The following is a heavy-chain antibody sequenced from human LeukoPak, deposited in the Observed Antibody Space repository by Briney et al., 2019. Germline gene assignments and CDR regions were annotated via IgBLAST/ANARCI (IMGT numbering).Heavy chain of an antibody. Sequence: PPGGSLRLSCAASGFTFSSYGMHWVRQAPGKGLEWLAVISFDGSNKYFADSVEGRLVVSRDNSNNTLYLHMNTLRPDDTAIYYCAAYHASGTFGYFQHWGQGTLVTVSS. J-gene: IGHJ1*01. CDR3: AAYHASGTFGYFQH. CDR2: ISFDGSNK. V-gene: IGHV3-30*02. CDR1: GFTFSSYG. D-gene: IGHD1-7*01.